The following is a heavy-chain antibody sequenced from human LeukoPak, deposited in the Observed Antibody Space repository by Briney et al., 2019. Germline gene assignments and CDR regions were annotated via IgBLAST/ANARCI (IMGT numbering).Heavy chain of an antibody. CDR1: GGTFSSYA. CDR3: ASTSSGYHTFDY. CDR2: IIPIFGTA. Sequence: GASVKVSCKASGGTFSSYAISRVRQAPGQGLEWMGGIIPIFGTANYAQKFQGRVTITTDESTSTAYMELSSLRSEDTAVYYCASTSSGYHTFDYWGQGTLVTVSS. V-gene: IGHV1-69*05. J-gene: IGHJ4*02. D-gene: IGHD3-22*01.